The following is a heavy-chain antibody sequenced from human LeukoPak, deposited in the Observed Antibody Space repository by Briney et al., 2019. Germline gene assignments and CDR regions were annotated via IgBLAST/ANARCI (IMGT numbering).Heavy chain of an antibody. CDR3: ARDGMITAYAFDI. J-gene: IGHJ3*02. CDR2: INSSGDYT. CDR1: EFSFSSHS. D-gene: IGHD3-16*01. Sequence: RTGESLRLSCAASEFSFSSHSMNWVRQAPGKGLVWVSTINSSGDYTCYADSVKGRFTISRDNAKNSLYLQMNSLRAEDTAVYYCARDGMITAYAFDIWGQGTMVTVSS. V-gene: IGHV3-21*01.